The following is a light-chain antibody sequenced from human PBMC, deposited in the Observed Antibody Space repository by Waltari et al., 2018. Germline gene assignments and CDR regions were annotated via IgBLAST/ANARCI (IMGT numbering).Light chain of an antibody. J-gene: IGLJ1*01. CDR2: FDS. Sequence: SSVLTQPLSVSVAPGQTATIPWEGRNIGRISVHWYQQKPGQAPGLVLTFDSDRPTGIPERFSGSNSGNTATLTISRVEAGDEAVYYCQVWDTGSEGKVFGTETKVTVL. V-gene: IGLV3-21*04. CDR1: NIGRIS. CDR3: QVWDTGSEGKV.